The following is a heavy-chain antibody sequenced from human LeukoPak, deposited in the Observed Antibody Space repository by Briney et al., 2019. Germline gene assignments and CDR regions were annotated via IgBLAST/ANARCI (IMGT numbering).Heavy chain of an antibody. V-gene: IGHV4-34*01. CDR1: GGSISSYY. Sequence: PSETLSLTCTVSGGSISSYYWSWIRQPPGKGLEWIGEINHSGSTNYNPSLKSRVTISVDTSKNQFSLKLSSVTAADTAVYYCARGPAVAGTGGSYFDYWGQGALVTVSS. CDR2: INHSGST. CDR3: ARGPAVAGTGGSYFDY. J-gene: IGHJ4*02. D-gene: IGHD6-19*01.